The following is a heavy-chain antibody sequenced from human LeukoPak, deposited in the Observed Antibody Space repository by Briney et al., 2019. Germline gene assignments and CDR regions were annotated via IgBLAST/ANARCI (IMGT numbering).Heavy chain of an antibody. CDR3: ARDPPSFQH. V-gene: IGHV3-48*02. Sequence: GGSLRLSCAASGFAFSSYNMNWVRQAPGKGLEWISYIGSSGSPTHYADSVGGRFTISRDNAKNSLYLQMNSLRDEDTAVYFCARDPPSFQHWGQGTLVTVSS. J-gene: IGHJ1*01. CDR1: GFAFSSYN. CDR2: IGSSGSPT.